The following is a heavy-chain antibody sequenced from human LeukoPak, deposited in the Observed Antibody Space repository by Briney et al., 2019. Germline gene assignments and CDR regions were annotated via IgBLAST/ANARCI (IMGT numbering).Heavy chain of an antibody. V-gene: IGHV4-30-2*01. CDR1: GGSISSGGYY. D-gene: IGHD4-23*01. CDR2: IYHSGST. Sequence: PSQTLSLTCTVSGGSISSGGYYWSWIRQPPGKGLEWIGYIYHSGSTYYNPSLKSRVTISVDRSKNQSSLKLSSVTAADTAVYYCARYLGGAAGISWWAHGGNKAEPKYYFDYWGQGTLVTVSS. J-gene: IGHJ4*02. CDR3: ARYLGGAAGISWWAHGGNKAEPKYYFDY.